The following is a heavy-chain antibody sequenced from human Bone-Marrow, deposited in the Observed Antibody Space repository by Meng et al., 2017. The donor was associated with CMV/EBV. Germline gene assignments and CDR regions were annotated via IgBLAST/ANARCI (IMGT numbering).Heavy chain of an antibody. V-gene: IGHV3-33*06. Sequence: GESLKISCAGSGFSFSTYGMHWVRQAPGEGLEWVAVIWHDGSNKYYADSVKGRFTISRDNSKNTLYLQMNSLRAEDTAVYYCAKDSSSKAKYYGMDVWGQGTTVTVSS. CDR1: GFSFSTYG. CDR2: IWHDGSNK. J-gene: IGHJ6*02. D-gene: IGHD6-6*01. CDR3: AKDSSSKAKYYGMDV.